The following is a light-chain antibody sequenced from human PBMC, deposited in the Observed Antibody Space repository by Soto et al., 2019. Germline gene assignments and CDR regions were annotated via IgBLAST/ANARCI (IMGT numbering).Light chain of an antibody. CDR2: KAS. CDR3: QQYDTLRWT. J-gene: IGKJ1*01. Sequence: DIQMTQSPSTLSSSVGDRVTITCRASQSIDTWLAWFQQKPGKAPKLLIYKASSLESGVPSRFSGSGSGTDFTLTISCLHPDDFATYYCQQYDTLRWTFGQGTKVQIK. V-gene: IGKV1-5*03. CDR1: QSIDTW.